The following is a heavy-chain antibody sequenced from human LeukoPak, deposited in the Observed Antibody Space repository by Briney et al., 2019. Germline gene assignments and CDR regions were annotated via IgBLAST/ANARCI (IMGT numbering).Heavy chain of an antibody. CDR1: GFTFSNFW. D-gene: IGHD3-16*01. Sequence: GGSLRLSCTASGFTFSNFWMCWVRQAPGKGGEWVANIKEDGTTIYYVDSVKGRFTISRDNAKNSLYLQMNSVRDEDTAVYYCARVVDYGWFDPWGQGTLVAVSS. CDR3: ARVVDYGWFDP. J-gene: IGHJ5*02. V-gene: IGHV3-7*01. CDR2: IKEDGTTI.